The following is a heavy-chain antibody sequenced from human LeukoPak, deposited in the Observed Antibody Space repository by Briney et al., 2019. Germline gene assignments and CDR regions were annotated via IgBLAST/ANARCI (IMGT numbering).Heavy chain of an antibody. CDR1: GFTFSSYG. V-gene: IGHV3-33*01. CDR3: ARDKTVTTSWFDP. Sequence: GGSLRLSCAASGFTFSSYGMHWVRQAPGKGLEWVAVIWYDGSNKYYADSVKGRFTISRDNSKNTLYLQMNSLRAEDTAVYYCARDKTVTTSWFDPWGQGTLVTVSS. D-gene: IGHD4-11*01. J-gene: IGHJ5*02. CDR2: IWYDGSNK.